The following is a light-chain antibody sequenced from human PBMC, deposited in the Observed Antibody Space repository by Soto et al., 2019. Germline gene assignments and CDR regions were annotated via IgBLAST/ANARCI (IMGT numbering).Light chain of an antibody. CDR2: EVT. Sequence: QSALTQPPSASGSPGQSVTISCTGTSSDVGGYNFVSWYQHLPGKAPKLIIYEVTKPPSGVPDRFSGSKSGNTASLTVSGLQTDDEADYYCSSYGGRNNFVFGTGTKLTVL. J-gene: IGLJ1*01. CDR1: SSDVGGYNF. V-gene: IGLV2-8*01. CDR3: SSYGGRNNFV.